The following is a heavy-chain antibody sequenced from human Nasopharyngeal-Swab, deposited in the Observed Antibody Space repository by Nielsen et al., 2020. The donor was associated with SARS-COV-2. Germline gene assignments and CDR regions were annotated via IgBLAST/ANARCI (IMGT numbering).Heavy chain of an antibody. J-gene: IGHJ6*02. CDR2: ISSSGSYI. D-gene: IGHD3-3*01. V-gene: IGHV3-21*01. Sequence: VRQAPGKGLEWVSSISSSGSYIYYADSVKGRFTISRDNAKNSLYLQMNSLRAEDTAVYYCARDKGDFWSGYYKGPYYYYGMDVWGQGTTVTVSS. CDR3: ARDKGDFWSGYYKGPYYYYGMDV.